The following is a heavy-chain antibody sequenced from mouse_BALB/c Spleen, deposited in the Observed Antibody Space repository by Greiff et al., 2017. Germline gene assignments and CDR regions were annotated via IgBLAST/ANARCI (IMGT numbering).Heavy chain of an antibody. J-gene: IGHJ3*01. Sequence: VQLQQSGAELVKPGASVKLSCTASGFNIKDTYMHWVKQRPDQGLEWIGRIDPANGNTKYDPKFQGKATITADTSSNTAYLQLSSLTSEDTAVYYCAPLWLRRVWFAYWGQGTLVTVSA. D-gene: IGHD2-2*01. CDR2: IDPANGNT. CDR1: GFNIKDTY. CDR3: APLWLRRVWFAY. V-gene: IGHV14-3*02.